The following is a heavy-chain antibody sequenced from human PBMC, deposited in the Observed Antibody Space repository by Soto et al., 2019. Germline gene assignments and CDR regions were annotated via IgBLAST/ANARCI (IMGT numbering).Heavy chain of an antibody. V-gene: IGHV4-59*01. CDR1: GGSISSFY. J-gene: IGHJ4*02. Sequence: SETLSLTCTVSGGSISSFYWSWIRQPPGKGLEWIGYIYYGGSTNYNPSLKSRVTISVDTSKNQFSLKLSSVTAADTAVYYCARGNFDYWGQGTLVTVSS. CDR3: ARGNFDY. CDR2: IYYGGST.